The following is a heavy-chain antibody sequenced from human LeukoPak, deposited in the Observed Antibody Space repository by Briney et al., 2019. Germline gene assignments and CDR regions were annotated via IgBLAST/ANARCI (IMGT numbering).Heavy chain of an antibody. J-gene: IGHJ4*02. Sequence: GGSLRLSCAASGVTFSGYGMNWVRQAPGKGLEWVAGIYGGGGVIKYAVSVKGRFSISRDNSQNTLYLQTDSLRVEDTAMYYCAKDRVPDRRYDIDYWGQGTLVTVSS. CDR2: IYGGGGVI. D-gene: IGHD5-12*01. CDR1: GVTFSGYG. V-gene: IGHV3-23*03. CDR3: AKDRVPDRRYDIDY.